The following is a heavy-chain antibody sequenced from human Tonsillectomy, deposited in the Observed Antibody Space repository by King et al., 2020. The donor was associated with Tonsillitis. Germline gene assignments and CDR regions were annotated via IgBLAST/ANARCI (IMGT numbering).Heavy chain of an antibody. CDR1: GGSFSDYY. J-gene: IGHJ6*03. V-gene: IGHV4-34*01. CDR3: AREEDRYCSGGSCSTPWYMDV. D-gene: IGHD2-15*01. Sequence: VQLQQWGAGLLKPSETLSLTCAVYGGSFSDYYWGWIRQPPGKGLVWIGEINHSGSTNYNPSLKSRVTISVDSSKNQFSLRLSSMTAADTAVYYCAREEDRYCSGGSCSTPWYMDVWGKGTTVTVSS. CDR2: INHSGST.